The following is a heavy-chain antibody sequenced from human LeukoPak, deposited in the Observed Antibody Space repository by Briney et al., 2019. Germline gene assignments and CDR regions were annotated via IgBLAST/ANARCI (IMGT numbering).Heavy chain of an antibody. D-gene: IGHD2-15*01. CDR1: GFTFSSYS. CDR3: ARRPPGYCSGGSCYYFDY. Sequence: GGSLRLSCAASGFTFSSYSMNWVRQAPGKGLEWVSSISSSSSYIYYADSVKGRFTISRDNAKNSLYLQMNSLRAEDTAVYYCARRPPGYCSGGSCYYFDYWGQGTLVTVSS. V-gene: IGHV3-21*01. CDR2: ISSSSSYI. J-gene: IGHJ4*02.